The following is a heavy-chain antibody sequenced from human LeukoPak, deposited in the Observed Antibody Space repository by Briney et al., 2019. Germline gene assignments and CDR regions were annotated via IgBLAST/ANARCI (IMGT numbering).Heavy chain of an antibody. CDR2: ISSSSSYI. D-gene: IGHD3-10*01. Sequence: GGSLRPSCAASGFTFSSYSMNWVRQAPGKGLEWVSSISSSSSYIYYADSVKGRFTISRDNSKNTLYLQMNSVRVEDTAVYFCAKDVKMFRGPMIMRHLDYWGQGALVTVSS. V-gene: IGHV3-21*01. J-gene: IGHJ4*02. CDR3: AKDVKMFRGPMIMRHLDY. CDR1: GFTFSSYS.